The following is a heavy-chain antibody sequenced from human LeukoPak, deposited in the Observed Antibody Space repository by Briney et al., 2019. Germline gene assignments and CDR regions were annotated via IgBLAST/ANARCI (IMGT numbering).Heavy chain of an antibody. Sequence: RGSLRLSCAASGFTFSSYSMNWVRQAPGKGLEWVSYISSSSSTIYYADSVKGRFTISRDNAKNSLYLQMNSLRAEDTAVYYCARDPGGDYDFWSGLDYWGQGTLVTVSS. CDR1: GFTFSSYS. V-gene: IGHV3-48*01. CDR2: ISSSSSTI. CDR3: ARDPGGDYDFWSGLDY. J-gene: IGHJ4*02. D-gene: IGHD3-3*01.